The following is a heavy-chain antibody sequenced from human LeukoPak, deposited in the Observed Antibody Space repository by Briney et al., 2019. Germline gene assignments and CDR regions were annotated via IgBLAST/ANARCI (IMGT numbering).Heavy chain of an antibody. D-gene: IGHD6-19*01. Sequence: GGSLRLSCAASGFTFRSHAMSWVRQAPGKGLEWVSAIRGSGGSTHYADSVKGRFSISRDNSKNTLYLQMNSLRAEDTAVYYCVPEEKYSSGWYYFDYWGQGTLVTVSS. CDR2: IRGSGGST. CDR1: GFTFRSHA. J-gene: IGHJ4*02. V-gene: IGHV3-23*01. CDR3: VPEEKYSSGWYYFDY.